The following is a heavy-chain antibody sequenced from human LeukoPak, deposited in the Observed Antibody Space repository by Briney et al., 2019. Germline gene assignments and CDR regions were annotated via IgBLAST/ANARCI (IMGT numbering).Heavy chain of an antibody. CDR1: GFTFSNAR. J-gene: IGHJ4*02. V-gene: IGHV3-15*01. CDR3: TTYVGATAY. D-gene: IGHD1-26*01. Sequence: GGSLRLSCAASGFTFSNARMNWVRQAPGKGLEWVGRIKTKTEDGATDYSAPVKARFTISRDDSKTTLYLQMNGLKTEDTAIYYCTTYVGATAYWGQETLVTVSS. CDR2: IKTKTEDGAT.